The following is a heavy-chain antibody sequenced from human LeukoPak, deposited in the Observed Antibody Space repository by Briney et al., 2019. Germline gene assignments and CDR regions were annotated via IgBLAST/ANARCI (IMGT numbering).Heavy chain of an antibody. CDR2: IYYSGST. J-gene: IGHJ3*02. D-gene: IGHD4-17*01. V-gene: IGHV4-59*08. CDR3: ARHDYGDSDAFDI. Sequence: SSETLSLTCTVSGGSITSSYYWSWIRQPPGKGLEWIGYIYYSGSTNYNPSLKSRVTISVDTSKNQFSLKLSSVTAADTAVYYCARHDYGDSDAFDIWGQGTMVTVSS. CDR1: GGSITSSYY.